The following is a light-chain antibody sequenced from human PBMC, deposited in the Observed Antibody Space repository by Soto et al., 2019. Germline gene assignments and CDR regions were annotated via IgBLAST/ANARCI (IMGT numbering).Light chain of an antibody. V-gene: IGKV1-5*03. Sequence: IQMTQSPSTLSASVGDRVTITCRASQSISTWLAWYQQKPGKGPTLLIYKASRLESGVPSRFSGSGSGTEFALTISSLQPADFATYYCQQYNTYSWTFGQGTKVDIK. J-gene: IGKJ1*01. CDR1: QSISTW. CDR2: KAS. CDR3: QQYNTYSWT.